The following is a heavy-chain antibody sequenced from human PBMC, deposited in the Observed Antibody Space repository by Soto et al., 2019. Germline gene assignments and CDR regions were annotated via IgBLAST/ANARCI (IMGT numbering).Heavy chain of an antibody. CDR1: GFSFSSDA. J-gene: IGHJ4*02. CDR2: ISGSTGNT. Sequence: HPGGSLRLSCAASGFSFSSDAMSWVRQAPGKGLEWVSSISGSTGNTYYADSVKGRFTISRDNSKNTLSLQMNSLRAEDTAVYYCAKDLGELLFDYFDYWGQGTLVTVSS. D-gene: IGHD3-10*01. V-gene: IGHV3-23*01. CDR3: AKDLGELLFDYFDY.